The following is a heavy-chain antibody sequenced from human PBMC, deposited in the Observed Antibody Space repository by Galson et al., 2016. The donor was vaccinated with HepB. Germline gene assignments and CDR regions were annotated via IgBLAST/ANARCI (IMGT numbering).Heavy chain of an antibody. CDR3: VRDRLGELLSEGDY. CDR2: ISSSSTYI. CDR1: GFTFSSFH. V-gene: IGHV3-21*01. J-gene: IGHJ4*02. D-gene: IGHD3-10*01. Sequence: SLRLSCAASGFTFSSFHMNWVRQAPGRGLEWVSSISSSSTYIEYADSVKGRFTISRDNARNSLYLQMNSLRADDTAVYYCVRDRLGELLSEGDYWGQGTLVTVSS.